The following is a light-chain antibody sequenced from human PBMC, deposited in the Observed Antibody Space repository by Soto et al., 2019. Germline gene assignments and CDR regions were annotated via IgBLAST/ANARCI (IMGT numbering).Light chain of an antibody. Sequence: QSVLTQPPSVSGAPGQRVTISCTGTSSNIGAGYDVHWYQQLPGTAPKLLIYGNSNRPSGVPDLFSGSKSGTSASLGITGLQAEDEADYYCQSYDSGLSVVFGGGTKLTVL. CDR3: QSYDSGLSVV. V-gene: IGLV1-40*01. CDR2: GNS. J-gene: IGLJ2*01. CDR1: SSNIGAGYD.